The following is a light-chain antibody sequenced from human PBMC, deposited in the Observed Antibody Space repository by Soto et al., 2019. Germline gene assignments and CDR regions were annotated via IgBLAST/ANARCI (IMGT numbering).Light chain of an antibody. CDR1: QSVSSN. J-gene: IGKJ5*01. CDR3: QQYNNWPIT. V-gene: IGKV3-15*01. Sequence: IVFIRSPTTLSLSPFEIATLSCRANQSVSSNLAGYEQKPGQAPRLLIYGASPRATGIPARFSGSGYGTEFTLTISSLQSEDFAVYYCQQYNNWPITFGQGTRLEIK. CDR2: GAS.